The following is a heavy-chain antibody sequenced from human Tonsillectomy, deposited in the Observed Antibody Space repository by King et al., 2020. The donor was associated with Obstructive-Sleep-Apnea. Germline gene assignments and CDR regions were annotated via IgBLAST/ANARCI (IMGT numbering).Heavy chain of an antibody. Sequence: VQLQQWGAGLLKPSETLSLTCAVSGGSFSGYYWSWIRQPPGKGLEWIGEINHSGSTNYNPSLKSRVTISVDTSKNQFSLKLSSVTAADTAVYYCAFFTVYGDYMGQVDYWGQGTLVTVSS. D-gene: IGHD4-17*01. V-gene: IGHV4-34*01. CDR2: INHSGST. CDR3: AFFTVYGDYMGQVDY. CDR1: GGSFSGYY. J-gene: IGHJ4*02.